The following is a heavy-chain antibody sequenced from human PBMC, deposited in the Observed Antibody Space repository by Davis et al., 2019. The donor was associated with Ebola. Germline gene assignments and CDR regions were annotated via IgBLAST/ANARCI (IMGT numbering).Heavy chain of an antibody. J-gene: IGHJ4*02. Sequence: PSETLSLTCAVSGGSISSDNWWSWVRQPPGQGLEWIGEIYHSGSSNYNPSLKSRVTISVDKSKNQLSLKLTSVNAADTTVYYCARAADCTGGSCYPNWGQGTLVTVSS. CDR2: IYHSGSS. V-gene: IGHV4-4*02. D-gene: IGHD2-15*01. CDR3: ARAADCTGGSCYPN. CDR1: GGSISSDNW.